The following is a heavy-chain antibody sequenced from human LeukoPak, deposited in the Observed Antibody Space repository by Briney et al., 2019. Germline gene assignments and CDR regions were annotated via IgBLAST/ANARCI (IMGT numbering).Heavy chain of an antibody. CDR1: GRSLSGNS. V-gene: IGHV4-34*01. CDR2: INHSGST. D-gene: IGHD6-6*01. J-gene: IGHJ5*02. CDR3: ARRGRREQSSIAALRRSWFDP. Sequence: SETLSLTCGVSGRSLSGNSWSWIRQPPGKGLEWIGEINHSGSTNYNPSLKSRVTISVDTSKNQFSLKLSSVTAADTAVYYCARRGRREQSSIAALRRSWFDPWGQGTLVTVSS.